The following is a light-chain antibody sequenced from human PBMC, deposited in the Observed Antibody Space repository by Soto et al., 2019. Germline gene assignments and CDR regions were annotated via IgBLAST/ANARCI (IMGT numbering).Light chain of an antibody. CDR1: QSVSIH. CDR2: DTS. Sequence: ETVMTQSPGTLSVCLGERATLSCRASQSVSIHLAWYQQKPGQAPRLLIYDTSTRATGIPARFSGSGSGTEFTLTISSLQSEDFAVYYCKQYSNWPPITFGQGTRLEIK. J-gene: IGKJ5*01. CDR3: KQYSNWPPIT. V-gene: IGKV3-15*01.